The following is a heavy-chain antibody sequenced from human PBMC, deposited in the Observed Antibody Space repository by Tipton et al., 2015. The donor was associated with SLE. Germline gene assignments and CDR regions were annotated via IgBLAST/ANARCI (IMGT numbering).Heavy chain of an antibody. CDR3: ARGWGYLDAFDI. D-gene: IGHD7-27*01. CDR1: GGSISSSSYY. CDR2: IYCSGST. Sequence: TLSLTCTVSGGSISSSSYYWGWIRQPPGKGLEWIGSIYCSGSTYYNPSLKSRVTISVDTSKNQFSLKLSSVTAADTAVYYCARGWGYLDAFDIWGQGTMVTVSS. J-gene: IGHJ3*02. V-gene: IGHV4-39*07.